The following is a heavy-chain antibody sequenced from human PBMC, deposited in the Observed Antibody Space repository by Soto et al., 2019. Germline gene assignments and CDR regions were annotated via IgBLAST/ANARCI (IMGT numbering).Heavy chain of an antibody. J-gene: IGHJ6*02. CDR1: GESISSGNKY. D-gene: IGHD3-16*01. Sequence: VQLRESGPGLVKPSQTLSLTCTVSGESISSGNKYWGWMRQPPGKGLGWIGYVFSSGTTYYSPSLKGRVSISLDASENQFSLNFVSVTDADSAVYYCARVPSPFDYYYAMDVWGQGTTVTVSS. CDR3: ARVPSPFDYYYAMDV. V-gene: IGHV4-30-4*01. CDR2: VFSSGTT.